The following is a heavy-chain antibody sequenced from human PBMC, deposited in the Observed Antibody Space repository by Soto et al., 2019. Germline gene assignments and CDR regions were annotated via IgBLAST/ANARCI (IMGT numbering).Heavy chain of an antibody. CDR2: ISAYNGNT. J-gene: IGHJ5*02. D-gene: IGHD3-10*02. CDR1: GYTFTSYG. CDR3: ARDLLSGVPESGFDP. Sequence: ASVKVSCKASGYTFTSYGVSWVRQAPGQGLEWMGWISAYNGNTNYAQKLQGRVTMTTDTSTSTAYMELRSLRSDDTAVYYCARDLLSGVPESGFDPWGQGTLVTVSS. V-gene: IGHV1-18*01.